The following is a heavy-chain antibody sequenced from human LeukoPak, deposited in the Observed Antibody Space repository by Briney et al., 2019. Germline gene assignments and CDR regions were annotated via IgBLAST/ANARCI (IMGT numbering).Heavy chain of an antibody. V-gene: IGHV1-2*04. CDR1: GYTFTGYY. CDR3: AVGSSTGYYYGMDV. D-gene: IGHD2-2*01. Sequence: GASVKVSCKASGYTFTGYYMHWVRQAPGQGLEWMGWINPNSGGTNYAQKFQGWVTMTRDTSISTAYMELSSLRSEDTAVYYCAVGSSTGYYYGMDVWGQGTTVTVSS. J-gene: IGHJ6*02. CDR2: INPNSGGT.